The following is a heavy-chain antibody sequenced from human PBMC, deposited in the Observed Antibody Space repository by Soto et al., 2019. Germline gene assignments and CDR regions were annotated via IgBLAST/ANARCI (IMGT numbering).Heavy chain of an antibody. V-gene: IGHV4-4*02. Sequence: ETLCLTCAVSGGSISSSNWGGWVRQPPGKGLEWIREMYHSGSPSYSPALNSPAFLAVDTSKTQFSLKLGSVTAADMAVYYCARGGCCSGGSRYDPRYNWFDRWGQRTLVTVSS. CDR2: MYHSGSP. J-gene: IGHJ5*02. D-gene: IGHD2-15*01. CDR3: ARGGCCSGGSRYDPRYNWFDR. CDR1: GGSISSSNW.